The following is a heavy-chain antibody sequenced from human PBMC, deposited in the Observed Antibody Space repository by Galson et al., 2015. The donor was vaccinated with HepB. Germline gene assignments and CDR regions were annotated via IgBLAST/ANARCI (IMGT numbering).Heavy chain of an antibody. V-gene: IGHV3-48*01. Sequence: SLRLSCAASGFTFSSYSMNWVRQAPGKGLEWVSYISSSSSTIYYADSVKGRFTISRDNAKNSLYLQMNSLRAEDTAVYYCARVRILYSGAFDIWGQGTMVTVSS. CDR1: GFTFSSYS. D-gene: IGHD2-8*01. CDR2: ISSSSSTI. J-gene: IGHJ3*02. CDR3: ARVRILYSGAFDI.